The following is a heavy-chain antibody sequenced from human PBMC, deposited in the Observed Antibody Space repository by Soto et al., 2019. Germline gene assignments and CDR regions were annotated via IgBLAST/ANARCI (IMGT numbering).Heavy chain of an antibody. D-gene: IGHD7-27*01. CDR1: GGTFSSYT. Sequence: QVQLVQSGAEVKKPGSSVKVSCKASGGTFSSYTISWVRQAPGQGLEWMGRIIPILGIANYAQKFQGRVTITADKSTSTAYMELSSLRSEDTAVYYCARDGTGDDYYGMDVWGQGTTVTVSS. CDR3: ARDGTGDDYYGMDV. CDR2: IIPILGIA. V-gene: IGHV1-69*08. J-gene: IGHJ6*02.